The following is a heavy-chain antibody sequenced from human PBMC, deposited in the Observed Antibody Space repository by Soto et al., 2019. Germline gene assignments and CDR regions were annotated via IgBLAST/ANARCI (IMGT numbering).Heavy chain of an antibody. Sequence: GASVKVSCKASGYTFTSYYMHWVRQAPGQGLEWMGIINPSGGSTSYAQKFQGRVTMTRDTSTSTVYMELSSLRSEDTAVYYCARVVSLCSLATVREAIDFWTRGTLVTVSS. J-gene: IGHJ4*02. D-gene: IGHD4-17*01. CDR1: GYTFTSYY. V-gene: IGHV1-46*03. CDR2: INPSGGST. CDR3: ARVVSLCSLATVREAIDF.